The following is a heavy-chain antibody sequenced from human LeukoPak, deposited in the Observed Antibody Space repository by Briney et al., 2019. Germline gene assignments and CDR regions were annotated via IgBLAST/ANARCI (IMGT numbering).Heavy chain of an antibody. Sequence: PIFGTANYAQKFQGRVTITADESTSTAYMELSSLRSEDTAVYYCARDLLPEPYYYYGMDVWGQGTTVTVSS. V-gene: IGHV1-69*01. D-gene: IGHD1-14*01. J-gene: IGHJ6*02. CDR2: PIFGTA. CDR3: ARDLLPEPYYYYGMDV.